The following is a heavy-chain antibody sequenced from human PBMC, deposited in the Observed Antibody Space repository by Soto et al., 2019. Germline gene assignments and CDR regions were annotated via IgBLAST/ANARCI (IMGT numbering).Heavy chain of an antibody. J-gene: IGHJ6*02. Sequence: QVQLVESGGGVVQPGRSLRLSCAASGFTFSSYGMHWVRQAPGKGLEWGAVISYDGSNKYYSDSVKGRFTISRDNSKNTLYLQMKRMRAEDTAVYYCAKDGGHKGAGMDVWGQGTTVTVSS. CDR1: GFTFSSYG. CDR2: ISYDGSNK. V-gene: IGHV3-30*18. CDR3: AKDGGHKGAGMDV. D-gene: IGHD2-15*01.